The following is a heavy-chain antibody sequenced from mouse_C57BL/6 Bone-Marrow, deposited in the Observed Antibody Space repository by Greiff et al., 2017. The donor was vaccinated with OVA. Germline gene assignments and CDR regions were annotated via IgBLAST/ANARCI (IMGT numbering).Heavy chain of an antibody. CDR1: GYSFTGYY. CDR2: INPSTGGT. D-gene: IGHD1-1*01. Sequence: EVQLQQSGPELVKPGASVKISCKASGYSFTGYYMNWVKQSPEKSLEWIGEINPSTGGTTYNQKFKAKATLTVDKSSSTAYMQLKSLTSEDSAVYYCARQVVADYFDYWGQGTTLTVSS. CDR3: ARQVVADYFDY. J-gene: IGHJ2*01. V-gene: IGHV1-42*01.